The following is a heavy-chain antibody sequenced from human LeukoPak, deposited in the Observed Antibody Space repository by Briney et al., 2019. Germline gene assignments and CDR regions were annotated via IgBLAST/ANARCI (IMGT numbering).Heavy chain of an antibody. CDR3: ASYNWNYDMDV. Sequence: GGSLRLSWVASGFIFSNYWMSWVRQVPGKGLVWVSRINGDGIYGVSVNGRFTISRDNAKSTLYLQMNNLRVEDTAVYYCASYNWNYDMDVWGQGTTVIVSS. D-gene: IGHD1-20*01. CDR2: INGDGI. CDR1: GFIFSNYW. V-gene: IGHV3-74*01. J-gene: IGHJ6*02.